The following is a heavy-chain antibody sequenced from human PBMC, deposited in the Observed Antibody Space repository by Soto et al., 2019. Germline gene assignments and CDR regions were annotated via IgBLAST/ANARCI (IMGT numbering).Heavy chain of an antibody. CDR3: ARSREPGVHYGREV. CDR2: ITVPITTI. J-gene: IGHJ6*04. D-gene: IGHD1-26*01. V-gene: IGHV3-48*02. CDR1: GFIFSTYT. Sequence: PRGSLRLSCAGSGFIFSTYTMNWVRQAPGKGLEWLAYITVPITTISYRDGVKGRFTISRDNAKRSLFLQLDRLRDDDTAVYYCARSREPGVHYGREVWGTGITVSVSS.